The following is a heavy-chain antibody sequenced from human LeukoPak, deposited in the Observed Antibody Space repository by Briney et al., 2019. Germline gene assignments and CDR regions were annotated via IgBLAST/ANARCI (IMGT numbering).Heavy chain of an antibody. V-gene: IGHV3-21*01. J-gene: IGHJ4*02. Sequence: GGSLRLSCAASGFTFSSYSMNWVRQAPGKGLEWVSSISSSRSYIYYADSVKGRFTISRDNAKNSLYLQMNGLRAEDTAVYYCAREGYDSSGGGYWGQGTLVTVSS. CDR3: AREGYDSSGGGY. CDR1: GFTFSSYS. CDR2: ISSSRSYI. D-gene: IGHD3-22*01.